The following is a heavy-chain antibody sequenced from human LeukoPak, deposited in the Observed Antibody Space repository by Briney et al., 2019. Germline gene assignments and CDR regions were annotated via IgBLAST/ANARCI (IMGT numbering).Heavy chain of an antibody. Sequence: SETLSLTCAVSGGSISSGGDSWSWVRQPPGKGLEWIGYIYYSGSTYYNPSLKSRVTISVDTSKNQFSLKLSSVTAADTAVYYCARGLYAASNMDVWGKGTTVTVSS. J-gene: IGHJ6*03. V-gene: IGHV4-30-4*07. CDR2: IYYSGST. CDR3: ARGLYAASNMDV. CDR1: GGSISSGGDS. D-gene: IGHD2/OR15-2a*01.